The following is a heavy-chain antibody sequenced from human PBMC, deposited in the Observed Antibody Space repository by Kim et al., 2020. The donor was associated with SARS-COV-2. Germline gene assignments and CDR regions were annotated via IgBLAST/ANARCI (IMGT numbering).Heavy chain of an antibody. CDR2: INPNSGGT. Sequence: ASVKVSCKASGYTFTGYYMHWVRQAPGQGLEWMGRINPNSGGTNYAQKFQGRVTMTRDTSISTAYMELSRLRSDDTAVYYCARASPDYYDSSGAGYWGQGTLVTVSS. CDR1: GYTFTGYY. V-gene: IGHV1-2*06. J-gene: IGHJ4*02. D-gene: IGHD3-22*01. CDR3: ARASPDYYDSSGAGY.